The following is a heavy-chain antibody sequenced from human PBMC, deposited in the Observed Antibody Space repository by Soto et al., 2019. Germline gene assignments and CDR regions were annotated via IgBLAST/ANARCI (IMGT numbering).Heavy chain of an antibody. J-gene: IGHJ3*02. Sequence: GGSLRLSCAASGFTFSSYSMNWVRQAPGKGLEWVSSISSSSSYIYYADSVKGRFTISRDNAKNSLYLQMNSLRAEDTAVYYCARDPGTQGVFAFDIWGQGTMVTVSS. V-gene: IGHV3-21*01. CDR3: ARDPGTQGVFAFDI. CDR1: GFTFSSYS. D-gene: IGHD1-1*01. CDR2: ISSSSSYI.